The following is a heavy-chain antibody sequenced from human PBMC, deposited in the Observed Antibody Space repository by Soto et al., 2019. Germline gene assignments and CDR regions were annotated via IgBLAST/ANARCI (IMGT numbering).Heavy chain of an antibody. J-gene: IGHJ4*02. CDR3: AKAVTTDGSIDY. CDR1: GFTFSTYS. Sequence: PGGSLRLSCAASGFTFSTYSMNWFRQAPGKGLEWVSSISSSSSYIYYADSVKGRSTISRDNAKNSLYLQMNSLRAEDTAVYYCAKAVTTDGSIDYWGQGTLVTVSS. D-gene: IGHD4-17*01. V-gene: IGHV3-21*04. CDR2: ISSSSSYI.